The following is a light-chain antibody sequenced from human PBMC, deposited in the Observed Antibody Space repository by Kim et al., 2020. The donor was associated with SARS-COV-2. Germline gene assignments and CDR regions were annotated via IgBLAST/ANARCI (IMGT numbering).Light chain of an antibody. Sequence: VLTQSPGTLSLSPAERATLSCRTSQSVSSSYLPWYHQKPGQAPRLLIYGASSRATCIPDRSSGSGSGTTFTLTSSRREPEDFAVYFWQQYGGSLGQGTKLEI. V-gene: IGKV3-20*01. CDR1: QSVSSSY. CDR3: QQYGGS. J-gene: IGKJ2*01. CDR2: GAS.